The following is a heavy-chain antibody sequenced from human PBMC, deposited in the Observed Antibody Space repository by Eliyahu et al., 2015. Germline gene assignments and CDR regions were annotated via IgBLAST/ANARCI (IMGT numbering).Heavy chain of an antibody. V-gene: IGHV1-18*01. CDR2: ISAYNGNT. CDR3: ARVLRFSLLSDY. J-gene: IGHJ4*02. Sequence: QVQLVQSGAEVKKPGAXVXVSCKASGYXFTSYGMSWVGQAPGQGLEWMGWISAYNGNTNYAQKLQGRVTMTTDTSTSTAYMELRSLRSDDTAVYYCARVLRFSLLSDYWGQGTLVTVSS. CDR1: GYXFTSYG. D-gene: IGHD3-3*01.